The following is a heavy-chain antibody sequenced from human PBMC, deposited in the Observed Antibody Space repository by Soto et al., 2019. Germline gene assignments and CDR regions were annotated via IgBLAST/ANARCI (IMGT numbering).Heavy chain of an antibody. CDR3: VVAATPHYFDY. CDR2: IYYSGST. Sequence: QVQLQESGPGLVKPSRTLSLTCTVSGGSISSGGYYWSWIRQHPGKGLEWIGYIYYSGSTYYNPSLKSRVTISVDTSKNQFSLKLSSVTAADTAVYYCVVAATPHYFDYWGQGTLVTVSS. V-gene: IGHV4-31*03. CDR1: GGSISSGGYY. J-gene: IGHJ4*02. D-gene: IGHD2-15*01.